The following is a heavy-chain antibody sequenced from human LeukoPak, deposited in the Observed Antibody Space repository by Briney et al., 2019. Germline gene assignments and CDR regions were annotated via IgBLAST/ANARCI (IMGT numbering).Heavy chain of an antibody. V-gene: IGHV1-69*13. J-gene: IGHJ4*02. D-gene: IGHD3/OR15-3a*01. Sequence: SVKVSCKASGGTFSGYAISWVRQAPGQGLEWMGGIIPIFGTANYTQKFQGRVTITADESTSTAYMELSSLRSEDTAVYYCVRHDGMILPVWGQGTLVTVSS. CDR1: GGTFSGYA. CDR3: VRHDGMILPV. CDR2: IIPIFGTA.